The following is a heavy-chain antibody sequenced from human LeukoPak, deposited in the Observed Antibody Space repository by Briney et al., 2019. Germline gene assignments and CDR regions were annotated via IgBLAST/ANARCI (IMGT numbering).Heavy chain of an antibody. CDR2: IHPGDSDT. D-gene: IGHD5-18*01. CDR1: GYSFTYW. V-gene: IGHV5-51*01. CDR3: ARQDGYGLFYLDN. J-gene: IGHJ4*02. Sequence: GESLKISCKGFGYSFTYWIAWVRQMPGKGLEWMGIIHPGDSDTRYSPSFQGQVTISADKSISTAYLQWSSLKASDTAIYYCARQDGYGLFYLDNWGQGTLVTVSS.